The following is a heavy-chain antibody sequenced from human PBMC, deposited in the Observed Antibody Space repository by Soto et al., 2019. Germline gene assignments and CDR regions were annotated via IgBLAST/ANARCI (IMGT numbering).Heavy chain of an antibody. V-gene: IGHV3-7*04. Sequence: EVHLVESGGGLVQTGGSLRLSCAIFESTVSRDWMNWVRQAPGKGLEWVAHINQDGSEKYYVDSVKGRFTISRDNAKKSLYLHMNSVRPAETALYYGSGGVGDAFWGQGTLVTVSS. CDR1: ESTVSRDW. CDR2: INQDGSEK. CDR3: SGGVGDAF. D-gene: IGHD1-26*01. J-gene: IGHJ4*02.